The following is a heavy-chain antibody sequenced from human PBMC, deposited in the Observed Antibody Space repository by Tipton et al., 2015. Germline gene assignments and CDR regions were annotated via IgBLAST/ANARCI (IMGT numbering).Heavy chain of an antibody. D-gene: IGHD3-3*01. CDR2: INPNSGGT. Sequence: QVQLVQSGAEVKKPGASVKASCKASGYTFTDYYMHWVRQAPGQGLEWMGWINPNSGGTKYVQKFQGRVTMTRNTSISTAYMELTRLRSDDSAVYYCARTYYDLWSTYYTGLFDPWGQGTLVTVSS. CDR1: GYTFTDYY. J-gene: IGHJ5*02. V-gene: IGHV1-2*02. CDR3: ARTYYDLWSTYYTGLFDP.